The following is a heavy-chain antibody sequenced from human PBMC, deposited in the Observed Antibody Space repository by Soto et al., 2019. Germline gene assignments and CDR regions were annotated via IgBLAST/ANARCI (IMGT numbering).Heavy chain of an antibody. Sequence: QLQLQESGPGLVKPSETLSLICTVSGASITSSSYYWGWIRQPPGKGLEWIGTINHSGSSYYNPSLKSRVTVAAHTSKNQFSLKLSAVTAEDTAVYYCKKRSPGTMAEYWGQGILVTVSS. V-gene: IGHV4-39*01. J-gene: IGHJ4*02. CDR1: GASITSSSYY. D-gene: IGHD3-10*01. CDR3: KKRSPGTMAEY. CDR2: INHSGSS.